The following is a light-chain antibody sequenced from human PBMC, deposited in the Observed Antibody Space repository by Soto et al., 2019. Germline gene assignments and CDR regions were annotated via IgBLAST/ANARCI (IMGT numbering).Light chain of an antibody. CDR2: DAS. V-gene: IGKV1-5*01. CDR3: QQYKTHSKT. CDR1: QSISSW. J-gene: IGKJ1*01. Sequence: DIQMTQSPSTLSASVGDRVTITCRASQSISSWLAWYQQKPGKAPKLLIYDASSLESGVPSRFSGSGSGTEFTLTISSLQPDDFATYYCQQYKTHSKTFGQGTKVDIK.